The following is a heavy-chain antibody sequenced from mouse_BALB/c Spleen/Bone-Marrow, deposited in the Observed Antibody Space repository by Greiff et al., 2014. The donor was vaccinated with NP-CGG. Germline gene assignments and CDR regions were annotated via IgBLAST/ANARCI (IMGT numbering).Heavy chain of an antibody. J-gene: IGHJ4*01. Sequence: VKLQESGAELVRPGASVTLSCKASGYKFTGYEMHWVKQTPVHGLEWIGSIDPETGGTAYNQNFKGKATLTADRSSTKAYMELHSLTSEYSAVYYCTREGIYFGYDVPMAYWGQGTPVTVSA. CDR2: IDPETGGT. D-gene: IGHD2-2*01. CDR3: TREGIYFGYDVPMAY. V-gene: IGHV1-15*01. CDR1: GYKFTGYE.